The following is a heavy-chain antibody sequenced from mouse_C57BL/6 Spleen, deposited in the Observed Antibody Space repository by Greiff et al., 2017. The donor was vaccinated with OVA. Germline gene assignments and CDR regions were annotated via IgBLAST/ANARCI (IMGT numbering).Heavy chain of an antibody. J-gene: IGHJ4*01. CDR2: INPNNGGT. CDR3: ARVDYYGVYYAMDY. Sequence: VQLQQSGPELVKPGASVKIPCKASGYTFTDYNMDWVKQSHGKSLEWIGDINPNNGGTIYNQKFKGKATLTVDKSSSTAYMELRSLTSEDTAVYYGARVDYYGVYYAMDYWGQGTSVTVSS. CDR1: GYTFTDYN. V-gene: IGHV1-18*01. D-gene: IGHD1-1*01.